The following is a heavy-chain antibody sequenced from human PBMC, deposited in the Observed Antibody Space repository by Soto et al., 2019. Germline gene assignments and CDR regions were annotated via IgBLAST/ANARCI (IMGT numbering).Heavy chain of an antibody. CDR3: ARQGTVTTLPLAGVDG. V-gene: IGHV5-10-1*01. CDR1: GYSFTSYW. J-gene: IGHJ6*02. Sequence: GESLKISCKGSGYSFTSYWISWVRQMPGKGLEWMGRIDPSDSYTNYSPSFQGHFTISADKSISTAYLQWSSLKASDTAMYYCARQGTVTTLPLAGVDGWGQGTTVTVSS. D-gene: IGHD4-17*01. CDR2: IDPSDSYT.